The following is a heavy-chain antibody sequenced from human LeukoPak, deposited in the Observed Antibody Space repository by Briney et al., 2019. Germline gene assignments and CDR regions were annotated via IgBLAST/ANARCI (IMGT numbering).Heavy chain of an antibody. D-gene: IGHD2-21*02. CDR1: GFTVSSNY. CDR2: INSDGSST. CDR3: ARAASCGGDCSSSYLQH. V-gene: IGHV3-74*01. Sequence: PGGSLRLSCAASGFTVSSNYMSWVRQAPGKGLVWVSRINSDGSSTSYADSVKGRFTISRDNAKNALYLQMNSLRAEDMAVYYCARAASCGGDCSSSYLQHWGQGTLVTVSS. J-gene: IGHJ1*01.